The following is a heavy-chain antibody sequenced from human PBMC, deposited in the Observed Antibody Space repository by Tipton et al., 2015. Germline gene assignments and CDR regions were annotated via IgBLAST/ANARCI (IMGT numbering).Heavy chain of an antibody. CDR2: THYTGSA. V-gene: IGHV4-59*08. J-gene: IGHJ3*02. CDR3: ARQSGESSGWPSAFDI. D-gene: IGHD6-19*01. Sequence: GLVKPSETLSLMCAVAGDSISAHYWNWIRQSPGKALEWIGYTHYTGSAKYNPSLRSRVTISVDTSKKHFSLKLSSVTAADTAVYYCARQSGESSGWPSAFDIWGQGTMVTVSS. CDR1: GDSISAHY.